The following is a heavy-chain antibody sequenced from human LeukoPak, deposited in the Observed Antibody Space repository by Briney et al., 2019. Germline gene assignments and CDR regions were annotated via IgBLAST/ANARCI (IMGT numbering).Heavy chain of an antibody. Sequence: GGSLRLSCAASGFTFSSYWMSWVRQAPGKGLGWVANIKQDGSEKYYVDSVKGRFTISRDNAKNSLYLQMNSLRAEDTAVYYCAARYSSSWYVPYYYMDVWGKGTTVTVSS. CDR2: IKQDGSEK. V-gene: IGHV3-7*01. CDR3: AARYSSSWYVPYYYMDV. CDR1: GFTFSSYW. J-gene: IGHJ6*03. D-gene: IGHD6-13*01.